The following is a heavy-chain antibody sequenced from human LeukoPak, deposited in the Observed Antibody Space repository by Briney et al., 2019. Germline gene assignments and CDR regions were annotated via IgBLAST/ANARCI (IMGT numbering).Heavy chain of an antibody. D-gene: IGHD1-26*01. CDR2: ISDDGRNQ. V-gene: IGHV3-30*04. CDR3: ARDDGGNSGTFVDY. CDR1: GFIFDSYA. J-gene: IGHJ4*02. Sequence: PGGSLRLSCAASGFIFDSYALHWVRQAPGKGLEWMALISDDGRNQYYADSVKGRFTISRDNSKNTLYLQLNSLRTEDTAVYYCARDDGGNSGTFVDYWGQGTLVTVSS.